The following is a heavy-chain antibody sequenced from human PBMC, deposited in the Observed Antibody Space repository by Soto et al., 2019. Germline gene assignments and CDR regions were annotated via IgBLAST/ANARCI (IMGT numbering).Heavy chain of an antibody. CDR3: GRDAGRRFDY. D-gene: IGHD6-13*01. Sequence: EVQLVESGGGLVQPGGSLRLSCAASGFTFSSYWMTWDRQAPGKGLEWVASINRDGSEKRNVDSVEGRFTISRDNAKNALFLQMNSLSPDDTAVYYCGRDAGRRFDYWGQGSVVTVSS. J-gene: IGHJ4*02. CDR2: INRDGSEK. V-gene: IGHV3-7*01. CDR1: GFTFSSYW.